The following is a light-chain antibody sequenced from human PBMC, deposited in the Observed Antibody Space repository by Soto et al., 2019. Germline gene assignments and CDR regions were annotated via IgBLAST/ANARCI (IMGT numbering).Light chain of an antibody. V-gene: IGKV3-11*01. CDR1: KSLRTN. CDR3: QQRGNWPLT. CDR2: EAS. J-gene: IGKJ4*01. Sequence: EIVLTQSPATLSMSPGERTTLSCRSSKSLRTNIARYQQIPGRAPRLIIYEASSRANGTPVRFNGSGSGTDFTLTISILGSEYFAVYYCQQRGNWPLTFGAGTTVEIK.